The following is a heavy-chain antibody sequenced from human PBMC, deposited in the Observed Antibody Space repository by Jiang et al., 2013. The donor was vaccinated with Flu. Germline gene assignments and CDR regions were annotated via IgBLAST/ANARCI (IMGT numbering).Heavy chain of an antibody. V-gene: IGHV1-2*04. CDR1: GYTFTGYY. CDR2: INPNSGGT. J-gene: IGHJ6*02. Sequence: SGAEVKKPGASVRVSCMASGYTFTGYYIHWVRQAPGQGLEWMGWINPNSGGTNYAQKFQGWVTLTRDTSISTAYMELTGLRSDDTAVYFCARALGDTYNYAMDVWGQGTTVTVSS. CDR3: ARALGDTYNYAMDV. D-gene: IGHD3-10*01.